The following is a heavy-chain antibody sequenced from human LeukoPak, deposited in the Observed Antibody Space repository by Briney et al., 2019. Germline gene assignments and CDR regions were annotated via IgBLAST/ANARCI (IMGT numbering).Heavy chain of an antibody. CDR1: GGTFSSYA. D-gene: IGHD5-18*01. CDR2: IIPIFGTA. V-gene: IGHV1-69*13. CDR3: ARDRGPRGYSYGYRWYFGL. J-gene: IGHJ2*01. Sequence: ASVKVSCKASGGTFSSYAISWVRQAPGQGLEWMGGIIPIFGTANYAQKFQGRVTITADESTSTAYMELSSLRSEDTAVYYCARDRGPRGYSYGYRWYFGLWGRGTLVTVSS.